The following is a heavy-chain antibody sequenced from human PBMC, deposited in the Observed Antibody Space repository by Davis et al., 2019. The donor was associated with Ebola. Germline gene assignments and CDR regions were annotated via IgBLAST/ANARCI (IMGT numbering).Heavy chain of an antibody. CDR3: ARSLSYCGGDCYYWKNYYYYGMDV. V-gene: IGHV3-30*02. Sequence: GESLKISCAASGFTFSSYGMHWVRQAPGKGLEWVAFIRYDGSNKYYADSVKGRFTISRGNAKNSLYLQMNSLRAEDTAVYYCARSLSYCGGDCYYWKNYYYYGMDVWGQGTTVTVSS. CDR2: IRYDGSNK. CDR1: GFTFSSYG. D-gene: IGHD2-21*01. J-gene: IGHJ6*02.